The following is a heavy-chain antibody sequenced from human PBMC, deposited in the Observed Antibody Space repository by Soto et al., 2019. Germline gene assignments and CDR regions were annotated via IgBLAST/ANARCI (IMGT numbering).Heavy chain of an antibody. J-gene: IGHJ4*02. Sequence: PSETLSLTCTVSGGSISSYYWSWIRQPPGKGLEWIGYIYYSGSTNYNPSLKSRVTISVDTSKNQFSLKLSSVTAADTAVYYCARAGFGELYFDYWGQGTLVTVSS. CDR2: IYYSGST. CDR1: GGSISSYY. V-gene: IGHV4-59*01. CDR3: ARAGFGELYFDY. D-gene: IGHD3-10*01.